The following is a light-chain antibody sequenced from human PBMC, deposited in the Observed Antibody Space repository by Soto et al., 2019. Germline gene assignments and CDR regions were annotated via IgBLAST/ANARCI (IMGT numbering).Light chain of an antibody. CDR3: QSYDSNLRCYV. CDR2: GNS. CDR1: SSNIGAGYD. Sequence: QSVLTQPPSVSGAPGQRVTISCTGSSSNIGAGYDVHWYQQLPGTAPKLLIYGNSNRPSGVPDRFSGSKSGTSASLAITGLQAEDGADYYRQSYDSNLRCYVLGTGTKLTLL. J-gene: IGLJ1*01. V-gene: IGLV1-40*01.